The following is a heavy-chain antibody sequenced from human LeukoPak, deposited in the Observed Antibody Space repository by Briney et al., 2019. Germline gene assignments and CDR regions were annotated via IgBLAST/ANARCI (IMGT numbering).Heavy chain of an antibody. CDR3: ARASWGDYDLLTGYYSDYYFDY. CDR2: IIPNTGGT. J-gene: IGHJ4*02. CDR1: GYTITDYY. V-gene: IGHV1-2*04. D-gene: IGHD3-9*01. Sequence: ASVKVSCKASGYTITDYYLHWVRQAPGQGLEWMGWIIPNTGGTNYAQKFQDWVTMSSDTSISTAYMELSSLRSDDTAVYYCARASWGDYDLLTGYYSDYYFDYWGQGTLVTVSS.